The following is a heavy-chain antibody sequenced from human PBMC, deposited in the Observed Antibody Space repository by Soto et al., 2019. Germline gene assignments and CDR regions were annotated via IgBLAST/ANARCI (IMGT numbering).Heavy chain of an antibody. J-gene: IGHJ5*02. D-gene: IGHD2-2*01. V-gene: IGHV1-18*04. CDR2: ISAYNGNT. CDR3: AREGDIVVVPAAVNWFDP. Sequence: SVEVSFKASCYTFTSYGISWVRQAPGQGLEWMGWISAYNGNTNYAQKLQGRVTMTTDTSTSTAYMELRSLRSDDTAVYYCAREGDIVVVPAAVNWFDPWGQGTLVTVSS. CDR1: CYTFTSYG.